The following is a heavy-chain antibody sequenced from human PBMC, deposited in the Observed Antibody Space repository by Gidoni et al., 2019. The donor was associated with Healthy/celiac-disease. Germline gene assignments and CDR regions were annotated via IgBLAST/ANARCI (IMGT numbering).Heavy chain of an antibody. V-gene: IGHV3-30*02. J-gene: IGHJ3*02. Sequence: GRFTISRDNSKNTLYLQMNSLRAEDTAVYYCAKVDTRMAFDIWGQGTMVTVSS. CDR3: AKVDTRMAFDI. D-gene: IGHD5-18*01.